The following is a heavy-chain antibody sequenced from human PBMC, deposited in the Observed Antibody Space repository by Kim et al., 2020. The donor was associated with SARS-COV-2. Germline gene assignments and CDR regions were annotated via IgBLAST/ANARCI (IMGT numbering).Heavy chain of an antibody. CDR1: GYSFTSYW. CDR3: ARRLTMIRSPNTAHAFDI. Sequence: GESLKISCKGSGYSFTSYWIAWVRQMPGKGLEWMGIISPGDSETRYSPSFEGQATISADKSISAAYLQWSSLKAADTAMYYCARRLTMIRSPNTAHAFDIWGQGSMVTVSS. D-gene: IGHD3-10*01. V-gene: IGHV5-51*01. CDR2: ISPGDSET. J-gene: IGHJ3*02.